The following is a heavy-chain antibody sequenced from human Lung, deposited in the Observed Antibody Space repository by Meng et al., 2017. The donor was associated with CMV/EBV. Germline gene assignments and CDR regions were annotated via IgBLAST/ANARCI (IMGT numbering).Heavy chain of an antibody. V-gene: IGHV1-2*02. J-gene: IGHJ4*02. D-gene: IGHD6-19*01. CDR2: VNPNNDAT. CDR1: GFTFSDYY. CDR3: VRSSGWSLFDY. Sequence: QVQLVQSGPEMKKPEASVKVSCTTSGFTFSDYYIHWVRQAPGPGLEWMGWVNPNNDATNYARKFQGRVSMTRDTSISTAHMELSRLMSDDTAVYYCVRSSGWSLFDYWGQGTLVTVSS.